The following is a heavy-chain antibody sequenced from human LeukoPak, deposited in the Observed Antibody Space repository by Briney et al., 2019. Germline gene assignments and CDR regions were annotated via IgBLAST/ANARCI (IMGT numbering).Heavy chain of an antibody. CDR1: GGSISSYY. Sequence: SETLSLTCTVSGGSISSYYWSWIRQPAGKGLEWLGRIYTSGSTNYNPSLKSRVTMSVDTSKNQFSLKLSSVTAADTAVYYCARGARIQSWLDYIDYWGQGTLVTVSS. CDR2: IYTSGST. J-gene: IGHJ4*02. V-gene: IGHV4-4*07. CDR3: ARGARIQSWLDYIDY. D-gene: IGHD5-18*01.